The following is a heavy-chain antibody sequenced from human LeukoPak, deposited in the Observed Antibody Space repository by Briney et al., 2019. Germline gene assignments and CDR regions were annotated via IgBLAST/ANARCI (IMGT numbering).Heavy chain of an antibody. CDR2: INSDGRGT. CDR3: ARVPRGYYASGGYYWFDY. J-gene: IGHJ4*02. CDR1: GFTFSSYW. Sequence: GGSLRLSCAASGFTFSSYWMHWVRHAPGKGLMWVSRINSDGRGTNYADSVKGRFTISRDNAKNTVYLQMNSLRAEDTALYHCARVPRGYYASGGYYWFDYWGQGTLVTVSS. D-gene: IGHD3-22*01. V-gene: IGHV3-74*01.